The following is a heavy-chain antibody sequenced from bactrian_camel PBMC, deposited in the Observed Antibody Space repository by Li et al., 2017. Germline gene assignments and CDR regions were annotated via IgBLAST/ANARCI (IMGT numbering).Heavy chain of an antibody. CDR2: IDSDGST. CDR1: GFTFSSNA. Sequence: VQLVESGGGLVQPGGSLRLSCAASGFTFSSNAMSWVRQAPGAERAGVEAIDSDGSTHYARSVAGRFTISKDNAKNTLYLQMNSLKPEDTATYYCAAVPSYGGNRCDTVLSEFNYLGQGTQVTVS. D-gene: IGHD6*01. J-gene: IGHJ4*01. V-gene: IGHV3S67*01. CDR3: AAVPSYGGNRCDTVLSEFNY.